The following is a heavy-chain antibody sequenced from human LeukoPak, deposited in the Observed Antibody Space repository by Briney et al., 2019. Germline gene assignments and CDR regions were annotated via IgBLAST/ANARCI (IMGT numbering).Heavy chain of an antibody. V-gene: IGHV3-21*01. CDR3: ARAISGYDPFDY. CDR2: ISSSSSYI. Sequence: GGSLRLSCAASGFTFSSYSMNWVRQAPGKGLEWVSSISSSSSYIYYADSVKGRFTISRDNAKNSLYLQMNSLRAEDTAVYYCARAISGYDPFDYWGQGTLATVSS. CDR1: GFTFSSYS. J-gene: IGHJ4*02. D-gene: IGHD5-12*01.